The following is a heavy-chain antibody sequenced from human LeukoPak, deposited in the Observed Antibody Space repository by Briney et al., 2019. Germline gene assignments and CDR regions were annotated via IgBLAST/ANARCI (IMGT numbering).Heavy chain of an antibody. D-gene: IGHD3-22*01. Sequence: SETLSLTCTVSGGSISNYYWSWIRQPPGRGLEWIAYIHSSGITKYNPSLKSRVTISVDTSKNQFSLKLTSVTAADTALYFCARHAQRYDSTFDSWGQGTLVTVSS. CDR1: GGSISNYY. CDR2: IHSSGIT. J-gene: IGHJ4*02. V-gene: IGHV4-4*09. CDR3: ARHAQRYDSTFDS.